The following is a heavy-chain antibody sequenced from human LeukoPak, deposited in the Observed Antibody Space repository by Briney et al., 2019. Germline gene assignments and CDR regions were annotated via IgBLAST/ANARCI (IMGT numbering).Heavy chain of an antibody. CDR3: ARHFIVVVPAAKDDNWFAP. CDR2: IYYSGST. CDR1: GGSISSRSYY. Sequence: SETLSLTCTVSGGSISSRSYYWGWIRQPPGKGLEWIGIIYYSGSTYANPSLGSRATISVDQSNNQFLLKLSSVTAADTAVYYCARHFIVVVPAAKDDNWFAPWGQGTLVTVSS. D-gene: IGHD2-2*01. V-gene: IGHV4-39*01. J-gene: IGHJ5*02.